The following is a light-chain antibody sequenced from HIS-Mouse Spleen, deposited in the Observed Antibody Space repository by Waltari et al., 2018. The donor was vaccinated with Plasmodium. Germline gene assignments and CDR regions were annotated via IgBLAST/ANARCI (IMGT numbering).Light chain of an antibody. CDR2: QDS. J-gene: IGLJ2*01. Sequence: SYELTQPPSVSVSPGQTASITCSGDKLGYKYACWYQQKPGQSPVLVIYQDSKRPSGSPERFSGSNAGNTATLTIGGTQAMDEADYYCQAWDSSTVVFGGGTKLTVL. CDR3: QAWDSSTVV. CDR1: KLGYKY. V-gene: IGLV3-1*01.